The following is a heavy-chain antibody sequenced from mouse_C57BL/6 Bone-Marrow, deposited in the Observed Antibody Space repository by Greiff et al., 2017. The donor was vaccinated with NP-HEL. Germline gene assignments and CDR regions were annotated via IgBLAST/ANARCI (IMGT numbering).Heavy chain of an antibody. CDR2: INPNNGGT. V-gene: IGHV1-26*01. CDR3: ASPAYYSFY. CDR1: GYTLTDYY. Sequence: VQLQQSGPELVKPGASVKISCKASGYTLTDYYMNWVKQSHGKSLEWIGDINPNNGGTSYNQKFKGKATLTVDKSSSTAYMELRSLTSEDSAVYYCASPAYYSFYWGQGTLVTVSA. D-gene: IGHD2-12*01. J-gene: IGHJ3*01.